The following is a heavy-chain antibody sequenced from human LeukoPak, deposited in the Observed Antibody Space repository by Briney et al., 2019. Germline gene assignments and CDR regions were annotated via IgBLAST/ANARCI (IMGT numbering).Heavy chain of an antibody. CDR3: TRRYGTSFDY. CDR2: IRSKPYGGTT. V-gene: IGHV3-49*04. J-gene: IGHJ4*02. Sequence: GGPLRLSCTTSGFTFGDSAMSWVRQAPGKGLEWVGFIRSKPYGGTTEYSASVKGRFTISRDDSKSIAYLQMNSLKTEDTAVYYCTRRYGTSFDYWGQGTLLTVSS. D-gene: IGHD1-1*01. CDR1: GFTFGDSA.